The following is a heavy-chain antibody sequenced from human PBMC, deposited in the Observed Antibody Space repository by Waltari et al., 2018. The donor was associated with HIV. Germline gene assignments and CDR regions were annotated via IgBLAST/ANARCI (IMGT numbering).Heavy chain of an antibody. V-gene: IGHV4-34*01. Sequence: QVQLQQWGAGLLKPSETLSLTCAVYGGSFSGYYWSWIRQPPVKGLEWIGEINHSGSTNYNPSLKSRVTISVDTSKNQFSLKLSSVTAADTAVYYCARKNLAVAGFDYWGQGTLVTVSS. D-gene: IGHD6-19*01. J-gene: IGHJ4*02. CDR3: ARKNLAVAGFDY. CDR2: INHSGST. CDR1: GGSFSGYY.